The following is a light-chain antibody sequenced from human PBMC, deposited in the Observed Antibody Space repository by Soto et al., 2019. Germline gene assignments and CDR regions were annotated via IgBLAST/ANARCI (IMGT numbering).Light chain of an antibody. CDR3: QQANSFTPWT. CDR2: AAS. J-gene: IGKJ1*01. V-gene: IGKV1-12*01. CDR1: QGLSSW. Sequence: DIQMTQSPSSVSASVGDRVTITCRASQGLSSWLAWYQQKPGKAPKLLIYAASSLQSGVPSKFSGSRSGTDFTLTISSLQPEDCSTYYWQQANSFTPWTFGQGTKVEIK.